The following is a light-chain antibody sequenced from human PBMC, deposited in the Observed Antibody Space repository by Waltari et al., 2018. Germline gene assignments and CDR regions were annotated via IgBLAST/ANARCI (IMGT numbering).Light chain of an antibody. CDR3: QVWDRTSKYV. V-gene: IGLV3-21*02. CDR2: GDS. Sequence: SYDLTQPRSVSVSPGQTARITCGGANIGSKSAQWYQQKPPQAPVLVIYGDSERPSGIPERFSGSNSGDTAILTISGVEAGDEADYYCQVWDRTSKYVFGTGTRLTVI. J-gene: IGLJ6*01. CDR1: NIGSKS.